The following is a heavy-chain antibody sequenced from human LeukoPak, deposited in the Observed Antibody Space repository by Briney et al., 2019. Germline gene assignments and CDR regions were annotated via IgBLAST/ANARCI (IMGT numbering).Heavy chain of an antibody. CDR3: ASGRGYYDSLLFDP. CDR2: TIPIFDTA. CDR1: GGTFSSYA. V-gene: IGHV1-69*13. J-gene: IGHJ5*02. Sequence: SVKVSCKASGGTFSSYAISWVRQAPGQGLEWMGGTIPIFDTANYAQKFQGRVTITADESTSTAYMELSSLRSEDTAVYYCASGRGYYDSLLFDPWGQGTLVTVSS. D-gene: IGHD3-22*01.